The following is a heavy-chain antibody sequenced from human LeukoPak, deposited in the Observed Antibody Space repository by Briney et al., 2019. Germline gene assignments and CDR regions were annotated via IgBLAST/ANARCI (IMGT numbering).Heavy chain of an antibody. V-gene: IGHV3-53*01. Sequence: GGSLRLSCAASGFTVSSNYMSWVRQAPGKGLEWVSVIYSGGSTYYADSVKGRFTISRDNSKNTLYLQMNSLRAEDTAVYYCARDHERYWFDPWGQGTLVTVSS. CDR2: IYSGGST. CDR3: ARDHERYWFDP. J-gene: IGHJ5*02. CDR1: GFTVSSNY.